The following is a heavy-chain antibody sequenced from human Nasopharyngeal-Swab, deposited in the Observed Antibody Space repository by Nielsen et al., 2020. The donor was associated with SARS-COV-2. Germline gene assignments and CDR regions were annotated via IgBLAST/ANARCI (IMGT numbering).Heavy chain of an antibody. Sequence: GESLKISCAASGFTFSDYTMNWVRQAPGQGLEWVSSISSSGSYMYYTDSVKGRFTMSRGNAKNSLHLQMNSLRAEDTAVYYCASDSRYWGQGTLVTVSS. D-gene: IGHD2-2*01. CDR1: GFTFSDYT. V-gene: IGHV3-21*01. J-gene: IGHJ4*02. CDR3: ASDSRY. CDR2: ISSSGSYM.